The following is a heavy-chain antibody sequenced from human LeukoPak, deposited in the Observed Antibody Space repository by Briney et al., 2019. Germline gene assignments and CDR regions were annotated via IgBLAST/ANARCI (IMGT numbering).Heavy chain of an antibody. D-gene: IGHD6-6*01. CDR1: GFTFSSYA. CDR2: LSGSSGNT. V-gene: IGHV3-23*01. CDR3: AKVIAARPSTYYFDY. J-gene: IGHJ4*02. Sequence: GGSLRLSCAASGFTFSSYAMSWVRQAPGKGLEWVSSLSGSSGNTYYADSVKGRFTISRDNSKNTLYLQMNSLRAEDTAVYYCAKVIAARPSTYYFDYWGQGTLVTVSS.